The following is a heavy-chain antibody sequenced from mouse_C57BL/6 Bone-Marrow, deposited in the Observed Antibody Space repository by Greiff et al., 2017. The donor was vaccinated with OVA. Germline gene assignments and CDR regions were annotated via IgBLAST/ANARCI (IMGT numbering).Heavy chain of an antibody. D-gene: IGHD2-1*01. Sequence: EVKLVESGGGLVQPGGSMKLSCVASGFTFSNYWMNWVRQSPEKGLEWVAQIRLKSDNYATHYAESVKGRFTISRDDSKSSVYLQMNNLRAEDTGIYYCPIYYGNYVRLAWFAYWGQGTLVTVSA. CDR3: PIYYGNYVRLAWFAY. CDR2: IRLKSDNYAT. J-gene: IGHJ3*01. V-gene: IGHV6-3*01. CDR1: GFTFSNYW.